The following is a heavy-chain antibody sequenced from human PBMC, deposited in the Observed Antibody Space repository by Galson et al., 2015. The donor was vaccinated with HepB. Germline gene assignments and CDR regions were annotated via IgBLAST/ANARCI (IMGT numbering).Heavy chain of an antibody. CDR3: ARSLTMIGVVRELEYFQP. CDR1: GYTFTGYY. CDR2: INPNSGGT. D-gene: IGHD3-22*01. J-gene: IGHJ1*01. V-gene: IGHV1-2*06. Sequence: SVKVSCKASGYTFTGYYMHWVRQAPGQGLEWMGRINPNSGGTNYAQKFQGRVTMTRDTSIRTTYMEPSRLISDDPAVYYCARSLTMIGVVRELEYFQPLGQGTLVTVSS.